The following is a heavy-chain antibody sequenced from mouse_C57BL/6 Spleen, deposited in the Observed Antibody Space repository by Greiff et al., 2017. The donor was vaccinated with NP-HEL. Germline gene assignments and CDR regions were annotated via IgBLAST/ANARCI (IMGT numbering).Heavy chain of an antibody. CDR1: GYTFTDYY. CDR3: ARTGLYGSSYGGAMDY. Sequence: EVHLQPSGPELVKPGASVKISCKASGYTFTDYYMNWVKQSHGKSLEWIGDINPNNGGTSYNQKFKGKATLTVDKSSSTAYMELRSLTSEDSAVYYCARTGLYGSSYGGAMDYWGQGTSVTVSS. CDR2: INPNNGGT. J-gene: IGHJ4*01. V-gene: IGHV1-26*01. D-gene: IGHD1-1*01.